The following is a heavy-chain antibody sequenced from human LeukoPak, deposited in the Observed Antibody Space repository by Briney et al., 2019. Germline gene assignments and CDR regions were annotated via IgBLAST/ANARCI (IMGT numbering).Heavy chain of an antibody. CDR3: ATASVDTAMVEY. V-gene: IGHV4-39*07. D-gene: IGHD5-18*01. Sequence: SETLSLTCTVSGGFISSSSYYWGWIRQPPGKGLEWIGSIYYSGSTYYNPSLKSRVTISVDTSKNQFSLKLSSVTAADTAVYYCATASVDTAMVEYWGQGTLVTVSS. CDR2: IYYSGST. J-gene: IGHJ4*02. CDR1: GGFISSSSYY.